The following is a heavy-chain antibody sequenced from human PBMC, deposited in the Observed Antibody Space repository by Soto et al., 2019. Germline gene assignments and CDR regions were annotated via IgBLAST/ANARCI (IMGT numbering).Heavy chain of an antibody. J-gene: IGHJ6*02. D-gene: IGHD1-26*01. V-gene: IGHV5-51*01. Sequence: GESLKISWKGSGYSFTSYWIGWVRQMPGKGLALMAIIYPGDSDTRYGQSFQGQVTISADKSIITAYLQWSSLKASDTAMYYCARREVPNSLGMHXWGQGTTVTVS. CDR2: IYPGDSDT. CDR3: ARREVPNSLGMHX. CDR1: GYSFTSYW.